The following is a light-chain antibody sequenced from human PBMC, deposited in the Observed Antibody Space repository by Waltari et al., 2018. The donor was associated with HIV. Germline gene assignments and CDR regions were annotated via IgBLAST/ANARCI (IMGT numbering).Light chain of an antibody. J-gene: IGLJ1*01. CDR2: EVN. Sequence: QSALTQPPSASGSLGQSVTISCTGSSPDISGYDYVSWYQQHPGKAPKLLIYEVNKRPSGVPDRFSASRSDNRASLTVSGLQYEDEAEYDCSSYTDFNTPHVFGTGTKVTVL. CDR3: SSYTDFNTPHV. CDR1: SPDISGYDY. V-gene: IGLV2-8*01.